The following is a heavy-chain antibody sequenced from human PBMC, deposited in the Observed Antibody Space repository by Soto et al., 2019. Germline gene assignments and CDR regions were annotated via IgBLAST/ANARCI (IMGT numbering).Heavy chain of an antibody. V-gene: IGHV1-8*01. CDR3: ARETYNSGESAFDI. Sequence: HVQLMQSGAEVKKPGASVQVSCKASRYPFTSYDIHWVRQATGQGLEWMGWMNPNSGNTAFAQKFQDRVTMTRTTSTRIAYMEMSSLRSEDTAVYYCARETYNSGESAFDIGGQGTMVTVSS. J-gene: IGHJ3*02. CDR2: MNPNSGNT. CDR1: RYPFTSYD. D-gene: IGHD3-22*01.